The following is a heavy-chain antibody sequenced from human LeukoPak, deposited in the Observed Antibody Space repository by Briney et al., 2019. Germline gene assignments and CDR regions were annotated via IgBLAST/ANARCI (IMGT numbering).Heavy chain of an antibody. Sequence: GGSLRLSCAASGFTFSSYWMSWVRQAPGKGLEWVANIKQDGSEKYYVDSVKGRFTISRDNAKNSLYLQMNSLRAEDTAVYYCAREKYYDILTGYSNNWFDPWGQGTLVTVSS. V-gene: IGHV3-7*01. CDR2: IKQDGSEK. J-gene: IGHJ5*02. CDR3: AREKYYDILTGYSNNWFDP. D-gene: IGHD3-9*01. CDR1: GFTFSSYW.